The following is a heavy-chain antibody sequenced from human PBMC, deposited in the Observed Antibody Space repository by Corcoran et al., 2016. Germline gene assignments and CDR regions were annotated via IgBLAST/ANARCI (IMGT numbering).Heavy chain of an antibody. J-gene: IGHJ4*02. Sequence: QVKLQESGPGLVKQSETLSLTCTVSGGSVSSGSYYWSWIRQPPGKGLDWIGYIYYSGSTNYNPPLKSRVTISVDTSKNQFSLKLSSLTAADTAVYFCARDSYSSCLPYYFDYWGQGTLFTFSS. CDR3: ARDSYSSCLPYYFDY. CDR1: GGSVSSGSYY. D-gene: IGHD6-19*01. CDR2: IYYSGST. V-gene: IGHV4-61*01.